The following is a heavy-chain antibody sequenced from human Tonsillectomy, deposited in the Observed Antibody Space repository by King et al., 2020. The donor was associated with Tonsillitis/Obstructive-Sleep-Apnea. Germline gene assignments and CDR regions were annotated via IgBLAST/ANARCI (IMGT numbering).Heavy chain of an antibody. V-gene: IGHV3-23*04. CDR2: ISGSGGST. CDR1: GFTFSSYA. D-gene: IGHD3-9*01. Sequence: VQLVESGGGLVQPGGSLRLSCAASGFTFSSYAMSWVRQAPGKGLEWVSAISGSGGSTYYADSVKGRFTISRDNSKNTLYLQMNSLRAEDTAVYYCAKDHRPRGILTGYYSSDYWGQGTLVTVSS. J-gene: IGHJ4*02. CDR3: AKDHRPRGILTGYYSSDY.